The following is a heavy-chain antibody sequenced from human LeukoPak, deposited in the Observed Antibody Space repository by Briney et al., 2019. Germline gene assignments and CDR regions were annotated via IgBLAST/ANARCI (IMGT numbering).Heavy chain of an antibody. V-gene: IGHV5-51*01. CDR1: GSNFTSYW. D-gene: IGHD3-22*01. CDR2: IDPGDSDT. J-gene: IGHJ4*02. Sequence: GESLKISCQCSGSNFTSYWIAWVRQLPGKGLEWMGVIDPGDSDTRYSPSFQGQVTISADKSISTAYLQWSSLKASDTAMYYCARRSDDSSGFPYSDWGQGTLVTVAS. CDR3: ARRSDDSSGFPYSD.